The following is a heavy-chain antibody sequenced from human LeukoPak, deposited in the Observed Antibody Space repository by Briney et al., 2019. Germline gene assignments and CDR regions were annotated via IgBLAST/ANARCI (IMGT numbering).Heavy chain of an antibody. CDR1: EFTFSSYA. Sequence: GGSLRLSCAASEFTFSSYAMSWVRQAPGKGQDWVSAISGSGGSTYYAESGKGRFTISRDNSKNTLYLQMNSLRAEDTAVYYCAKDMGAAGTFGAFDIWGQGTMVTVSS. J-gene: IGHJ3*02. CDR3: AKDMGAAGTFGAFDI. V-gene: IGHV3-23*01. D-gene: IGHD6-13*01. CDR2: ISGSGGST.